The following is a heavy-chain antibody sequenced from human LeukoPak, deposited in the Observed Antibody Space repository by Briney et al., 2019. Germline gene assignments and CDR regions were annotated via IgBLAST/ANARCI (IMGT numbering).Heavy chain of an antibody. D-gene: IGHD6-13*01. J-gene: IGHJ4*02. CDR3: AVIAAAANRAYFDY. CDR2: IIPIFGTA. CDR1: GGTFSSYA. V-gene: IGHV1-69*13. Sequence: SVKVSCKASGGTFSSYAISWVRQAPGQGLEWMGGIIPIFGTANYAQKFQGRVTITADESTSTAYMELSSLRSEDTAVYYCAVIAAAANRAYFDYWGQGTLVTVSS.